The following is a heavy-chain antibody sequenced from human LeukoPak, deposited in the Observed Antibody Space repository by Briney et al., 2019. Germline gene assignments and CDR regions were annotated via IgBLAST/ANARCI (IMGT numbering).Heavy chain of an antibody. CDR2: FDPEDGET. V-gene: IGHV1-24*01. CDR3: ATVASVLRYFDWLVY. J-gene: IGHJ4*02. Sequence: ASVKVSCKVSGYXLTELSMHWVRQAPGKGLEWMGGFDPEDGETIYAQKFQGRVTMTEDTSTDTAYMELSSLRSEDTAVYYCATVASVLRYFDWLVYWGQGTLVTVSS. D-gene: IGHD3-9*01. CDR1: GYXLTELS.